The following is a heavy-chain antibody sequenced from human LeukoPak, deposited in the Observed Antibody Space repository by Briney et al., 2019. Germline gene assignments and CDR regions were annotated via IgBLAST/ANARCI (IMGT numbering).Heavy chain of an antibody. Sequence: GGSLRLSCAASGFTFSGSAMHWVRQASGKGLEWVGRIRSKANSYATACAASVKGRFTISRDDSKNTAYLQMNSLKTEDTAVYYCTNDYGDYVRGYWGQGTLVTVSS. CDR3: TNDYGDYVRGY. CDR1: GFTFSGSA. V-gene: IGHV3-73*01. J-gene: IGHJ4*02. CDR2: IRSKANSYAT. D-gene: IGHD4-17*01.